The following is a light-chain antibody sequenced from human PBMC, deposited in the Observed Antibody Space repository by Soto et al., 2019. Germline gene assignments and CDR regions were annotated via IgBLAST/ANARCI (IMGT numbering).Light chain of an antibody. Sequence: QSALTQPPSASGSPGQSVTISCTGTSSDVGGYNYVSWYQQHPGKAPKLMIYEVTKWPSGVPDRFSGSKSGNTASLTVSGLQAEDEAVYYCSSYAGSNQAVVFGGGTKLTVL. J-gene: IGLJ2*01. CDR2: EVT. CDR3: SSYAGSNQAVV. V-gene: IGLV2-8*01. CDR1: SSDVGGYNY.